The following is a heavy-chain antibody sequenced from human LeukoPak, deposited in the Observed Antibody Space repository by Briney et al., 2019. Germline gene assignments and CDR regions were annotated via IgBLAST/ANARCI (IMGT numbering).Heavy chain of an antibody. V-gene: IGHV4-59*08. CDR1: GGSISSYY. CDR2: IYDSGST. J-gene: IGHJ4*02. Sequence: SETLSLTCTVSGGSISSYYWSWIRQPPGKGLEWIGYIYDSGSTNYNPSLKSRVTISVDTTKNQFSLKLSAVIGAGTAVYYCARHRDVIEWLAPFDYWGQGTLVTVSS. D-gene: IGHD6-19*01. CDR3: ARHRDVIEWLAPFDY.